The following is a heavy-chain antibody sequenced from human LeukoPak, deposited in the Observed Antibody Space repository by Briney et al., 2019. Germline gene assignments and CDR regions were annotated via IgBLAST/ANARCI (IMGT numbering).Heavy chain of an antibody. CDR2: ISYDGSNK. Sequence: TGGSLRLSCAASGFTFSSYAMHWVRQAPGKGLEWVAVISYDGSNKYYADSVKGRFTISRDNAKNSLYLQMNSLRAEDTALYYCARDYDFWRGGYYCYMDVWGKGTTVTVSS. D-gene: IGHD3-3*01. CDR1: GFTFSSYA. J-gene: IGHJ6*03. CDR3: ARDYDFWRGGYYCYMDV. V-gene: IGHV3-30*04.